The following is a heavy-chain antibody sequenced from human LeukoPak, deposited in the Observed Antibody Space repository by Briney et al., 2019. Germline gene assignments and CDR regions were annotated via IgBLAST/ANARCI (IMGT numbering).Heavy chain of an antibody. J-gene: IGHJ4*02. CDR2: ISGNGDDT. Sequence: PGGSLRPSCVASEFTFSSYTMHWFRQAPGKGLEYVSAISGNGDDTYYANSVKGRFTVSRDNSKNTLYLQMGSLRAEDMAVYYCARESPESSYGSIDSWGQGTLVTVSS. CDR3: ARESPESSYGSIDS. D-gene: IGHD5-18*01. CDR1: EFTFSSYT. V-gene: IGHV3-64*01.